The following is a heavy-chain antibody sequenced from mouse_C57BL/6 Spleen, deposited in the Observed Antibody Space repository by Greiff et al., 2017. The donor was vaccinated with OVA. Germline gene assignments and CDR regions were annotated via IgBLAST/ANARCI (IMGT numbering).Heavy chain of an antibody. D-gene: IGHD1-1*01. Sequence: EVQLQESGPGLVKPSQSLSLTCSVTGYSITSGYYWNWIRQFPGNKLEWMGYISYDGSNNYNPSLKNRISITRDTSKNQFFLKLNSVTTEDTATYYCARDPFYYYGSSHWYFDVWGTGTTVTVYS. V-gene: IGHV3-6*01. CDR3: ARDPFYYYGSSHWYFDV. J-gene: IGHJ1*03. CDR1: GYSITSGYY. CDR2: ISYDGSN.